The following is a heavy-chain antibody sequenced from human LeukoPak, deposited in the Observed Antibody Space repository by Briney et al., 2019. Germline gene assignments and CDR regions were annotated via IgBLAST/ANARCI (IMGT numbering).Heavy chain of an antibody. CDR3: AREGGDAFDI. CDR2: IYDSGST. J-gene: IGHJ3*02. V-gene: IGHV4-39*02. D-gene: IGHD2-15*01. Sequence: SETLSLTCTVSGGSIRSSYYYWGWIRQPPGKGLEWIGSIYDSGSTYYNPSLKSRVTISVDTSKNQFSLKLNSVTAADTAVYYCAREGGDAFDIWGQGTMVTVSS. CDR1: GGSIRSSYYY.